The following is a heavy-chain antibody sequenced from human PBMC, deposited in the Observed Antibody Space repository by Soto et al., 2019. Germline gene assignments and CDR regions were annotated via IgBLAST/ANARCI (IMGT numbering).Heavy chain of an antibody. Sequence: SETLSLTCTVSGGSISSSSYYWGWIRQPPGKGLEWIGSIYYSGSTYYNPSLKSRVTISVDTSKNQFSLKLSSVTAADTAVYYCARPDIMITSGHFDYWGQGTLVTVSS. CDR2: IYYSGST. CDR1: GGSISSSSYY. J-gene: IGHJ4*02. CDR3: ARPDIMITSGHFDY. V-gene: IGHV4-39*01. D-gene: IGHD3-16*01.